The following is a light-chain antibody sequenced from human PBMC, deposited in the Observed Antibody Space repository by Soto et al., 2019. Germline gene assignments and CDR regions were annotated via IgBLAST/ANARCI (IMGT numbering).Light chain of an antibody. J-gene: IGLJ1*01. CDR2: DVS. CDR1: SSDVVGYNY. V-gene: IGLV2-14*01. CDR3: SSYTSSRTLLYV. Sequence: QSVLAQPASVSGSPGQSTTISCTGTSSDVVGYNYVSWYQQHPGKAPKLMIYDVSNRPSGVSNRFSGSKSGSTASLTISGLQAEDEADYYCSSYTSSRTLLYVFGTGTKVPVL.